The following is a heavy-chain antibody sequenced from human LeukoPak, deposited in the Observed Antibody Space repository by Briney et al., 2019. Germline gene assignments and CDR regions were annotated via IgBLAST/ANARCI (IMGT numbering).Heavy chain of an antibody. CDR2: ISSSSYYI. CDR1: GFTFSSYS. Sequence: GGSLRLSCAASGFTFSSYSMNWVRQAPGKGLEWVSSISSSSYYIYYADSVKGRFTISRDNAKNSLYLQMNSLRAEDTAVYYCAKSLTTPYYYYAMDVWGQGTTVTVSS. CDR3: AKSLTTPYYYYAMDV. V-gene: IGHV3-21*01. D-gene: IGHD4/OR15-4a*01. J-gene: IGHJ6*02.